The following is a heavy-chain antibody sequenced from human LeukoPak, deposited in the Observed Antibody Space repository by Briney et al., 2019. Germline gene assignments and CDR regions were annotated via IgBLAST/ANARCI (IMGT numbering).Heavy chain of an antibody. CDR1: GGSISSSNW. CDR2: IYHSGST. Sequence: SETLSLTCAVSGGSISSSNWWSWVRQPPGKGLEWIGEIYHSGSTNYNSSLKSRVTISVDKSKNQFSLKLSSVTAADTAVYYCARLMAPSYATPGDYWGQGTLVTVSS. J-gene: IGHJ4*02. D-gene: IGHD2-8*01. CDR3: ARLMAPSYATPGDY. V-gene: IGHV4-4*02.